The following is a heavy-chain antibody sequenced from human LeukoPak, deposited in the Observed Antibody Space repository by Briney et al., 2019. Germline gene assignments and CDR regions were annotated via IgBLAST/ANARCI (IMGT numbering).Heavy chain of an antibody. V-gene: IGHV4-4*08. CDR2: IYTSGST. CDR1: GGSFSGYY. Sequence: SETLSLTCAVYGGSFSGYYWSWIRQPPGKGLEWIGRIYTSGSTNYNPSLKSRVTISVDTSKNQFSLKLSSVTAADTAVYYCARDRIGVDVWGKGTTVTVSS. J-gene: IGHJ6*04. D-gene: IGHD3-10*01. CDR3: ARDRIGVDV.